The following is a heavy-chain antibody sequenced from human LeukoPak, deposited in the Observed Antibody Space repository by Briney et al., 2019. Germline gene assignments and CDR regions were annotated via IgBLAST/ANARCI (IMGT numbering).Heavy chain of an antibody. CDR2: ISYDGSNK. V-gene: IGHV3-30*04. CDR1: GFTFSSYA. CDR3: AREPLWDSWGLFDP. J-gene: IGHJ5*02. Sequence: GGSLRLSCAASGFTFSSYAMHWVRQAPGKGLEWVAVISYDGSNKYYADSVKGRFTISRDNSKNTLYLQMNSLRAEDTAVYYCAREPLWDSWGLFDPWGQGTLVTVSS. D-gene: IGHD2-15*01.